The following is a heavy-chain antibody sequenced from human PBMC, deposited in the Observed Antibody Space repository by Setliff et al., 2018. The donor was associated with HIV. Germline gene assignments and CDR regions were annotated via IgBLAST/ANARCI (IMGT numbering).Heavy chain of an antibody. CDR2: IHTSGSS. CDR3: ARDLMGSSSLVDY. D-gene: IGHD6-6*01. CDR1: GGSISSGSYY. J-gene: IGHJ4*02. V-gene: IGHV4-61*09. Sequence: SETLSLTCTVSGGSISSGSYYWSWIRQPAGKGLEWIGHIHTSGSSSYNPSLTSRVIISLDTSKNKISLKLNTVSAADTAVYYCARDLMGSSSLVDYWGQGTLVTVSS.